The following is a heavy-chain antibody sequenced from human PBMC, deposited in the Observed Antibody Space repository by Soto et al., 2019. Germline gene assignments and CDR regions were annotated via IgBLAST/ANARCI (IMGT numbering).Heavy chain of an antibody. V-gene: IGHV3-48*02. CDR3: ARDVGLGWFDP. CDR1: GFTFSSYS. Sequence: EVQLVESGGGLVQPGGSLRLSCAASGFTFSSYSMNWVRQAPGKGLEWVSYISSSSSTIYYADSVKGRFTISRDNAKNTLYLKMNSLRDEDTAVYYCARDVGLGWFDPWGQGTLVTVSS. D-gene: IGHD7-27*01. J-gene: IGHJ5*02. CDR2: ISSSSSTI.